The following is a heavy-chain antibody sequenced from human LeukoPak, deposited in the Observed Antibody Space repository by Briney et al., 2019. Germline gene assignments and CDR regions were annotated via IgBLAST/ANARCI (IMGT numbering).Heavy chain of an antibody. CDR3: AKHEFRVAAAGTGNDP. Sequence: SGGSLRLSCAASGFTFSSYAMSWVRQAPGKGLEWVSAISGSGGSTYYADSVKGRSTISRDNSKNTLYLQMNSLRAEDTAVYYCAKHEFRVAAAGTGNDPWGQGTLVTVSS. J-gene: IGHJ5*02. CDR1: GFTFSSYA. D-gene: IGHD6-13*01. CDR2: ISGSGGST. V-gene: IGHV3-23*01.